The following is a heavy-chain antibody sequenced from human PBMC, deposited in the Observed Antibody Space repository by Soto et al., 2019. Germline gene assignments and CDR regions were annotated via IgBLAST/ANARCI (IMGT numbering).Heavy chain of an antibody. CDR2: IYYSGST. CDR3: ARSKTAMAPGVAFDI. Sequence: SETLSLTCTVSGGSVSSGSYYWSWIRQPPGKGLEWIGYIYYSGSTNYNPSLKSRVTISVDTSKNQFSLKLSSVTAADTAVYYCARSKTAMAPGVAFDIWGQGTMVTVSS. CDR1: GGSVSSGSYY. J-gene: IGHJ3*02. V-gene: IGHV4-61*01. D-gene: IGHD5-18*01.